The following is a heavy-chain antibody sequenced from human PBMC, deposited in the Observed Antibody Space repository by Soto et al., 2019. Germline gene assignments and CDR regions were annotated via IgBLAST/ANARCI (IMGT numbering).Heavy chain of an antibody. V-gene: IGHV1-18*01. J-gene: IGHJ3*02. Sequence: QVQLVQSGAEVKKPGASVKVSCKASGYTFTSYGISWVRQAPGQGLEWMGWISAYNGNTNYAQKLQGRVTMTTDTSTSTDYMERRSLRSDDTAVYYGARDPALLWFGELLAFDIWGQGTMVTVSS. D-gene: IGHD3-10*01. CDR1: GYTFTSYG. CDR2: ISAYNGNT. CDR3: ARDPALLWFGELLAFDI.